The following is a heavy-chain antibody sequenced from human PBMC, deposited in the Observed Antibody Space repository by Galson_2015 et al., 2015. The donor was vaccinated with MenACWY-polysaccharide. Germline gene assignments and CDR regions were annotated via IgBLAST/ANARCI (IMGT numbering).Heavy chain of an antibody. D-gene: IGHD1-1*01. CDR2: IKEDGSVK. CDR3: ARDSHYNTLDY. CDR1: GFTFSSSW. V-gene: IGHV3-7*01. Sequence: PLRLSCAVSGFTFSSSWMTWVRQAPGEGLERVASIKEDGSVKNYVDSVRGRFTISRDNALNSVYLQVDSLRAEDTAVYYCARDSHYNTLDYWGQGTLVAVSS. J-gene: IGHJ4*02.